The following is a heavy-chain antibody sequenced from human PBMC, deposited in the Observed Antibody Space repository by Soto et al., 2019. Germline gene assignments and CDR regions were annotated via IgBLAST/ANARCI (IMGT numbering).Heavy chain of an antibody. CDR1: GGTFSSYT. CDR2: FDPEDGET. CDR3: ATGRQLWFFDY. J-gene: IGHJ4*02. Sequence: ASVKVSCKASGGTFSSYTISWVRQAPGQGLEWMGGFDPEDGETIYAQKFQGRVTMTEDTSTDTAYMELSSLRSEDTAVYYCATGRQLWFFDYWGQGTLVTVSS. D-gene: IGHD5-18*01. V-gene: IGHV1-24*01.